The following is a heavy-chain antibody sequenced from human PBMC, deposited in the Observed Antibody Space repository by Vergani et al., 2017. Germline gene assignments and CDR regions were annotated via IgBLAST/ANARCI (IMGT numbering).Heavy chain of an antibody. V-gene: IGHV1-2*02. CDR1: GYTFTGYY. J-gene: IGHJ4*02. D-gene: IGHD2-2*01. Sequence: QVQLVQYGAEVKKPGASVKVSCKASGYTFTGYYMHWVRQAPGQGLEWMGWINPNSGGTNYAQKFQGRVTMTRDTSLSTAYMELGRLRSDDTAVYYCARDSPCDIVVVPAALYYFDYWGQGTLVTVSS. CDR3: ARDSPCDIVVVPAALYYFDY. CDR2: INPNSGGT.